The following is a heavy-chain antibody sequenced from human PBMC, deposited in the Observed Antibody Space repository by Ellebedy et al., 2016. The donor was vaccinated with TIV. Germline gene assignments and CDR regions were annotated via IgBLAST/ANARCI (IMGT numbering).Heavy chain of an antibody. Sequence: SETLSLTCTVSGASITNSYWGWLRQPAGKGLEWIGRIDITENNHYSPSLKSRVTMSVDTSKNQFSRKLTSVTAADPALYYCVRDLNVWGQGTTVTVSS. CDR2: IDITENN. V-gene: IGHV4-4*07. CDR3: VRDLNV. CDR1: GASITNSY. J-gene: IGHJ6*02.